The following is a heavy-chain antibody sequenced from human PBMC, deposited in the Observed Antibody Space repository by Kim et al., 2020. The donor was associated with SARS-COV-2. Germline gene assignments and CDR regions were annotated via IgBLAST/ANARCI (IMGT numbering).Heavy chain of an antibody. Sequence: NFAPKLQGRVTMTTDTSTSTAYMELRSLRSDDTAVYYCARGLDSSWYFDYWGQGTLVTVSS. V-gene: IGHV1-18*01. D-gene: IGHD6-13*01. CDR3: ARGLDSSWYFDY. J-gene: IGHJ4*02.